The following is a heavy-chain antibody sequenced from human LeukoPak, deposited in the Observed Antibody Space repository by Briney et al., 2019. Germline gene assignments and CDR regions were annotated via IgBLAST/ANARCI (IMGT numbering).Heavy chain of an antibody. CDR3: AREGDYVWGSYRPFDY. J-gene: IGHJ4*02. Sequence: PGRSLRLSCAASGFTFSSYAMHWVRQAPGKGLEWVAVISYDGSNKYYADSVKGRFTISRDNCKNTLYLQMNSLRAEDTAVYYCAREGDYVWGSYRPFDYWGQGTLVTVSS. CDR2: ISYDGSNK. V-gene: IGHV3-30-3*01. CDR1: GFTFSSYA. D-gene: IGHD3-16*02.